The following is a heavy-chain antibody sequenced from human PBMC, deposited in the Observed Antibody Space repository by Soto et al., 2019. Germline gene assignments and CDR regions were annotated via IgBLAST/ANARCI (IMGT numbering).Heavy chain of an antibody. V-gene: IGHV3-49*03. CDR3: GTTYYSGSGSPP. J-gene: IGHJ5*02. Sequence: GGSLRLSCTASGFTFGDYAMSWFRQAPGKGLGWVGFIRSKAYGGTTEYAASVKGRFTISRDDSKSITYLQMNSLKAEDTAVYYCGTTYYSGSGSPPWGQGTLVTVSS. CDR1: GFTFGDYA. D-gene: IGHD3-10*01. CDR2: IRSKAYGGTT.